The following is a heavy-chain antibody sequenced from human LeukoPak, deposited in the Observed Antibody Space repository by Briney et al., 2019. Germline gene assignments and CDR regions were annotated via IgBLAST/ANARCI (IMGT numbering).Heavy chain of an antibody. CDR1: GFTFGDYA. Sequence: GGSLRLSCTASGFTFGDYAMSWFRQAPGKGLEWVGFIRSKAYGGTTEYAASVKGGFTISRDDSKSIAYLQMNSLKTEDTAVYYCTRDREEGGFDPWGQGTLVTVSS. J-gene: IGHJ5*02. CDR3: TRDREEGGFDP. CDR2: IRSKAYGGTT. V-gene: IGHV3-49*03.